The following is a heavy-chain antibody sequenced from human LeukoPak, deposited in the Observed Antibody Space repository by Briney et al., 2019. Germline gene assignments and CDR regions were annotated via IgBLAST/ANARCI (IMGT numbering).Heavy chain of an antibody. CDR2: INPNSGGT. D-gene: IGHD6-19*01. J-gene: IGHJ4*02. Sequence: GASVKVSCKASGYTFTGYYIHWVRQAPGQGLEWMGWINPNSGGTNYAQKFQGRVTMTRDTSISTAYMELSRLRSDDTAVYYCARERRSSGWYEDSWGQGTLVTVSS. CDR1: GYTFTGYY. V-gene: IGHV1-2*02. CDR3: ARERRSSGWYEDS.